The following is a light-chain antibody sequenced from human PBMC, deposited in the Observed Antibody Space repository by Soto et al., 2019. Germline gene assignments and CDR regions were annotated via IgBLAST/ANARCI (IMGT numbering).Light chain of an antibody. CDR2: DAS. J-gene: IGKJ4*01. CDR1: QSVSSC. V-gene: IGKV3-11*01. Sequence: TQSPSTLSASVGDRVTFTCRASQSVSSCLAWYQQKPGKAPKLLIYDASNWATGIPARFSGSGSGTDFTLTISSLEPEDFAVYYCQQRSNWPRLTFGGGTKVDIK. CDR3: QQRSNWPRLT.